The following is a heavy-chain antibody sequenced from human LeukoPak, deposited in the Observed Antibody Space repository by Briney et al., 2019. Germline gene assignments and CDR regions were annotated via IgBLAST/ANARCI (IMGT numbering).Heavy chain of an antibody. J-gene: IGHJ3*02. V-gene: IGHV3-21*01. Sequence: GGSLRLSCAASGFAFSSYSMSWVRQAPGKGLEWVSSISDDSNWIYNADSVEGRFTISRDNAKNSLYLQMNSLRAEDTAVFYCARDSGYNAFDIWGQGTMVTVSS. CDR2: ISDDSNWI. CDR3: ARDSGYNAFDI. CDR1: GFAFSSYS. D-gene: IGHD5-12*01.